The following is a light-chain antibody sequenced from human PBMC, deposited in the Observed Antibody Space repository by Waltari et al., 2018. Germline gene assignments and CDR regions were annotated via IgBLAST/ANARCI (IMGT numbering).Light chain of an antibody. Sequence: SYELTQPPSVSVSPGQTASITCSGDKLGDKYACWYQQKPGQSTVLVIYQDSKRPSGIPARFSGSNPGNTATLTISGTQAMDEADYYCQAWDSSVVFGGGTKLTVL. CDR2: QDS. CDR3: QAWDSSVV. CDR1: KLGDKY. V-gene: IGLV3-1*01. J-gene: IGLJ2*01.